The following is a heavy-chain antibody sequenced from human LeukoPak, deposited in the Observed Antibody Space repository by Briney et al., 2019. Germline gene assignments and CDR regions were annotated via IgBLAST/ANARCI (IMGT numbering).Heavy chain of an antibody. CDR2: INWNGDSI. J-gene: IGHJ4*02. D-gene: IGHD3-3*01. Sequence: GGSLRLSCAASGFTFDDYGMSWVRQAPGKGLEWVSGINWNGDSIGYADSVKGRFTISRDNAKNSLYLQMNSLRAEDTALYYCARGDFWSGFDYWGQGTLVTVSS. CDR3: ARGDFWSGFDY. CDR1: GFTFDDYG. V-gene: IGHV3-20*04.